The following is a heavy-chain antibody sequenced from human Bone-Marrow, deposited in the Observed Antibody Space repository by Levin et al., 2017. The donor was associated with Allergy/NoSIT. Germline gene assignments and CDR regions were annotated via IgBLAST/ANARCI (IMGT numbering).Heavy chain of an antibody. CDR1: GGTFSAHI. V-gene: IGHV1-69*13. Sequence: GASVKVSCKASGGTFSAHIINWVRQAPGQGLEWMGGIIPMFATPNYAQKFQGRVTISADESTSTAYMELSRLRSQDTAMYYCVTNFGSWGQGTRVTVSS. D-gene: IGHD3-10*01. CDR3: VTNFGS. CDR2: IIPMFATP. J-gene: IGHJ4*02.